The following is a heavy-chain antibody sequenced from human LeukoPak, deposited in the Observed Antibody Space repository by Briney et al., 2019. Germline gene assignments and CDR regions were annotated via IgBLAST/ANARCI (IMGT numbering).Heavy chain of an antibody. D-gene: IGHD6-19*01. Sequence: ASVKVSCKASGYTFTSYYMHWVRQAPGQGLEWMGIINPSGGSTSYAQKFQGRVTMTRDTSTSTVYMELSSLRSEDTAVYYCARVYGVAGHRDTFYGMDVWAKGPRSPSPQ. CDR2: INPSGGST. V-gene: IGHV1-46*01. CDR1: GYTFTSYY. J-gene: IGHJ6*04. CDR3: ARVYGVAGHRDTFYGMDV.